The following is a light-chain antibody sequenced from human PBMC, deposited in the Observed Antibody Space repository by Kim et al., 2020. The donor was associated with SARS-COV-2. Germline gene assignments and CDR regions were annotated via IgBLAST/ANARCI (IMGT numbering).Light chain of an antibody. CDR3: QQYGTSLRT. V-gene: IGKV3-20*01. CDR2: GAS. CDR1: QSVTSSY. Sequence: DIVLTQSPGTLSLSPGERATLSCRASQSVTSSYLAWYQQKPGQPPRLLIYGASNRATGIPDRFSGSGSGTDFTLTISRLESEDLAVYYCQQYGTSLRTFGQGTKVDIK. J-gene: IGKJ1*01.